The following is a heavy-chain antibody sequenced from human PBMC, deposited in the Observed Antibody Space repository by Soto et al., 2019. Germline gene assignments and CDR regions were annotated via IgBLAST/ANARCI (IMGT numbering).Heavy chain of an antibody. J-gene: IGHJ1*01. Sequence: SETLSLSCNVWGGAITGEFWSWIRQPPGKGLEWIGYVYYSGAAYYNPSLKPRVTISIATSKTQFSLRLASATAADTGVYYCARDHGSYPNTWGQGILVTVSS. CDR2: VYYSGAA. CDR1: GGAITGEF. V-gene: IGHV4-59*01. CDR3: ARDHGSYPNT. D-gene: IGHD3-16*02.